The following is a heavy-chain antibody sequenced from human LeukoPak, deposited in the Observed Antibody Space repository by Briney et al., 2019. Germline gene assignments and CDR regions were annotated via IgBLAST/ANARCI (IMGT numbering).Heavy chain of an antibody. Sequence: GGSLRLSCAATGFTFSSYWMSWVRQAPGKGLEWVANIKQDGSEKYYVDSVKGRFTISKDNAKNSLYLQMNSLRAEDTAVYYCAGGGFYYYDSSGYYGFDPWGQGTLVTVSS. J-gene: IGHJ5*02. CDR3: AGGGFYYYDSSGYYGFDP. CDR2: IKQDGSEK. V-gene: IGHV3-7*01. D-gene: IGHD3-22*01. CDR1: GFTFSSYW.